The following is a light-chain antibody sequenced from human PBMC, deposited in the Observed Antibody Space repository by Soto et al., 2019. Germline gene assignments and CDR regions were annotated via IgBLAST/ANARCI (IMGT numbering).Light chain of an antibody. V-gene: IGLV2-14*03. CDR3: CSYGGSYTWV. Sequence: QSALTQPASVSGAPGQSITISCTGTSNDVGGYKYVSWYQQRPGTAPKLIMFEVNNRPSGVSDRFSGSRSANTASLTISGLQAEDEADYYCCSYGGSYTWVFGGGTKLTVL. J-gene: IGLJ3*02. CDR1: SNDVGGYKY. CDR2: EVN.